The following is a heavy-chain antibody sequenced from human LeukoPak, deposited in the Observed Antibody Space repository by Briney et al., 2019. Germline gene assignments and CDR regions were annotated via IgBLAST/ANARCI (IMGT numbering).Heavy chain of an antibody. CDR2: INGSGSRT. D-gene: IGHD1-26*01. Sequence: GGSLRLSCAASGFTFINYAMSWVRQAPGKGLEWVSAINGSGSRTYYADSVKGRFTISRDNSNNTLYLQMNSLRVEDTAVYYCAKAGGATYYYYYHMDVWGKGTTVTVSS. J-gene: IGHJ6*03. V-gene: IGHV3-23*01. CDR3: AKAGGATYYYYYHMDV. CDR1: GFTFINYA.